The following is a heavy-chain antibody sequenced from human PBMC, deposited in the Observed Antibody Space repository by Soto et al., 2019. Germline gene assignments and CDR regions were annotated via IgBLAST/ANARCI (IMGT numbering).Heavy chain of an antibody. J-gene: IGHJ4*02. V-gene: IGHV4-34*01. CDR1: GGSFSGYY. CDR2: INHSGST. D-gene: IGHD2-2*01. Sequence: QVQLQQWGAGLLKPSETLSLTCAGYGGSFSGYYWSWIRQPPGKGLEWIGEINHSGSTNYNPSLKRRVTISVDTSKHQFSLKLSSVTAADTAVYYCARGAGVGVNTDYWGQGTLVTVSS. CDR3: ARGAGVGVNTDY.